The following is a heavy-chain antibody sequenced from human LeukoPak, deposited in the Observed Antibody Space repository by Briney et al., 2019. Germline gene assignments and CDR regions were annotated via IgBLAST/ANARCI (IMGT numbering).Heavy chain of an antibody. Sequence: TGGSLRLSCAASGFTFDEYAMTWVRQAPGKGLEWVSGINWNGGSTGYADSVKGRFTISRDNAKNSLYLQMNSLRAEDTAVYYCARDRGQLAPTDYWGQGTLVTVSS. V-gene: IGHV3-20*04. CDR1: GFTFDEYA. CDR3: ARDRGQLAPTDY. CDR2: INWNGGST. D-gene: IGHD6-6*01. J-gene: IGHJ4*02.